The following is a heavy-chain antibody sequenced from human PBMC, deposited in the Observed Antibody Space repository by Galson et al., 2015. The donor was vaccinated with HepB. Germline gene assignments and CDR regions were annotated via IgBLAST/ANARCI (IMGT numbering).Heavy chain of an antibody. CDR3: ARGRRPLRYCSGGSCSVFDY. CDR1: GGSFSGYY. V-gene: IGHV4-34*01. D-gene: IGHD2-15*01. J-gene: IGHJ4*02. CDR2: INHSGST. Sequence: TLSLTCAVYGGSFSGYYWSWIRQPPGKGLEWVGEINHSGSTNYNPSLKSRVTISVDTSKNQFSLKLSSVTAADTAVYYCARGRRPLRYCSGGSCSVFDYWGQGTLVTVSS.